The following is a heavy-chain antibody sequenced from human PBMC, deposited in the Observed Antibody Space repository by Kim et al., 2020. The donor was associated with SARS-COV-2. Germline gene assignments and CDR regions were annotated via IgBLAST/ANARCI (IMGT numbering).Heavy chain of an antibody. Sequence: ADSVKGRFTISRDNAKNTLYLQMNRLRADDTAVYYCARRQFSSGWYYFDYWGQGTLVTVSS. CDR3: ARRQFSSGWYYFDY. J-gene: IGHJ4*02. D-gene: IGHD6-19*01. V-gene: IGHV3-74*01.